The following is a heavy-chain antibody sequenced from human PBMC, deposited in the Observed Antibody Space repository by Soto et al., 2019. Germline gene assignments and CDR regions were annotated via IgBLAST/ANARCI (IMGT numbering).Heavy chain of an antibody. CDR1: GFTFSSYW. V-gene: IGHV3-7*01. D-gene: IGHD6-13*01. CDR2: IKQDGSEK. CDR3: ARGSWGSSSRGNWFDP. Sequence: GGSLRLSCAASGFTFSSYWMSWVRQAPGKGLEWVANIKQDGSEKYYVDSVKGRFTISRDNAKNSLYLQMNSLRAEDTAVYYCARGSWGSSSRGNWFDPWGQGTLVTVSS. J-gene: IGHJ5*02.